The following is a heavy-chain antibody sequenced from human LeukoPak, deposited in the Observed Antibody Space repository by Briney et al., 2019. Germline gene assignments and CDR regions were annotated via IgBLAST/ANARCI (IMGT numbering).Heavy chain of an antibody. CDR1: GYTFTSYG. CDR2: ISAYNGNT. Sequence: GASLKVSCKASGYTFTSYGISWVRQAPGQGLEWMGWISAYNGNTNYAQKLQGRVTMTTDTSTSTAYMELRSLRSDDTAVYYCAPSGYSSGWYANVGDYWGQGTLVTVYS. CDR3: APSGYSSGWYANVGDY. V-gene: IGHV1-18*01. D-gene: IGHD6-19*01. J-gene: IGHJ4*02.